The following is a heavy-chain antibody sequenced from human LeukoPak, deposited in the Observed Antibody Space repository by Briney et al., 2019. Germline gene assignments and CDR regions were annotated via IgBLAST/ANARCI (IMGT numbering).Heavy chain of an antibody. CDR1: GYTFTGYY. V-gene: IGHV1-2*02. CDR3: ARVGGSGSYWPESFETLDY. J-gene: IGHJ4*02. D-gene: IGHD3-10*01. Sequence: GASVKVSCKASGYTFTGYYMHWVRQAPGQGLEWMGWINPNSGGTNYAQKFQGRVTMTRDTSISTAYMELSRLRSDDTAVYYCARVGGSGSYWPESFETLDYWGQGTLVTVSS. CDR2: INPNSGGT.